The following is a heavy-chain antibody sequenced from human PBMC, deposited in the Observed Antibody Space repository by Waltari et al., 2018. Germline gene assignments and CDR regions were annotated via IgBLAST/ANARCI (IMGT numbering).Heavy chain of an antibody. CDR3: ARVSKVAARLLDY. CDR2: IYYSGST. CDR1: GGSISSSSYY. V-gene: IGHV4-39*07. J-gene: IGHJ4*02. Sequence: QLQLQESGPGLVKPSETLSLTCTVSGGSISSSSYYWGWIRQHPGKGLEWIGSIYYSGSTYYNPSLKSRVTISVDTSKNQFSLKLSSVTAADTAVYYCARVSKVAARLLDYWGQGTLVTVSS. D-gene: IGHD6-6*01.